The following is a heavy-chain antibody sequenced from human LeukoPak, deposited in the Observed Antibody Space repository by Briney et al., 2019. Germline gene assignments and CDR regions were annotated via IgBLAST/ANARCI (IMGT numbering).Heavy chain of an antibody. CDR2: IYTTGST. CDR3: ARAYCSGRDCWRFDP. V-gene: IGHV4-4*07. CDR1: GGSISSYY. J-gene: IGHJ5*02. Sequence: SETLSLTCTVSGGSISSYYWSWIRQPAGKGLEWIGRIYTTGSTNYNPSLRSRVTMSVDTSKNQFSLRLSSVTAADTAVYYCARAYCSGRDCWRFDPWGQGTLVTVSS. D-gene: IGHD2-15*01.